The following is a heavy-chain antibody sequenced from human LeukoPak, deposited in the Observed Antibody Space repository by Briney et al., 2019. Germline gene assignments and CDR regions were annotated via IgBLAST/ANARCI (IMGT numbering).Heavy chain of an antibody. J-gene: IGHJ4*02. D-gene: IGHD6-13*01. V-gene: IGHV3-21*01. Sequence: GGSLRLSCAASGYTFSSYSMNWVRQAPGKGLEWVSSISSSSSYIYYADSVKGRFTISRDNAKNSLYLQMNSLRAEDTAVYYCARDLPLRIAAAAADWGQGTLVTVSS. CDR1: GYTFSSYS. CDR3: ARDLPLRIAAAAAD. CDR2: ISSSSSYI.